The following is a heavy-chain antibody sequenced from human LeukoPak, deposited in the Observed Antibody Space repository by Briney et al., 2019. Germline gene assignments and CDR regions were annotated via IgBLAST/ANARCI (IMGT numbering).Heavy chain of an antibody. Sequence: AASVKVSCKVSGYTLTELSMHWVRQAPGKGLEWMGGFDPEDGETIYAQKFQGRVTMTEDTSTDTAYMELSSLRSEDTAVYYCATQASPVIVGATERYFDYWGQGTLVTVSS. CDR1: GYTLTELS. CDR2: FDPEDGET. J-gene: IGHJ4*02. D-gene: IGHD1-26*01. CDR3: ATQASPVIVGATERYFDY. V-gene: IGHV1-24*01.